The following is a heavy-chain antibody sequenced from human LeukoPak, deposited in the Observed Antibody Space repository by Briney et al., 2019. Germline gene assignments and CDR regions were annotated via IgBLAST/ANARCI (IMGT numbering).Heavy chain of an antibody. J-gene: IGHJ5*02. CDR1: GASISSYY. Sequence: PSETLSLTCTVSGASISSYYWSWIRQPPGKGLEWIGYIYYSGSNNYNPSLKSRFTTSVDTSKNQFSLKLSFVTAADTAVYYCASLLRASRYSSGWYDWFDPWGQGSLVTVSS. V-gene: IGHV4-59*08. CDR2: IYYSGSN. D-gene: IGHD6-19*01. CDR3: ASLLRASRYSSGWYDWFDP.